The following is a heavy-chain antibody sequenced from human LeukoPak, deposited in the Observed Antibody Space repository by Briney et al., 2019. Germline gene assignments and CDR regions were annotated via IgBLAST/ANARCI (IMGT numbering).Heavy chain of an antibody. CDR2: ISAYNGNT. V-gene: IGHV1-18*01. D-gene: IGHD3-9*01. J-gene: IGHJ4*02. CDR3: AGEQYYDILTGYNQFDY. Sequence: GASVKVSCKASGYTFTSYGISWVRQAPGQGLEWMGWISAYNGNTNYAQKLQGRVTMTRDTSISTAYMELSRLRSDDTAVYYCAGEQYYDILTGYNQFDYWGQGTLVTVSS. CDR1: GYTFTSYG.